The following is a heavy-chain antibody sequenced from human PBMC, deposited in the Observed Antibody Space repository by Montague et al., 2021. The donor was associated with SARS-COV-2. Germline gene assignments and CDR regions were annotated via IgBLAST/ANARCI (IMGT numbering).Heavy chain of an antibody. J-gene: IGHJ4*02. V-gene: IGHV3-23*01. D-gene: IGHD6-19*01. CDR3: AKDLEQWLVGRDYFDY. CDR2: VSSIGGST. Sequence: SLRLSCAASGFTFSTYAMSWVRQAPGKGLEWVSTVSSIGGSTFYADSVKGRFTVSRDNSENTLYLQMNSLRAEDTAVYYCAKDLEQWLVGRDYFDYWGQGTLVTVSS. CDR1: GFTFSTYA.